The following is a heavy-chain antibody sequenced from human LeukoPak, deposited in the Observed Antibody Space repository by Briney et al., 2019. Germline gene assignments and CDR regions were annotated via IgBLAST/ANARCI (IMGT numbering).Heavy chain of an antibody. D-gene: IGHD1-26*01. CDR3: ARGRSKGELPTYNWFDP. Sequence: SQTLSLTCTVSGGSISSGGYYWSWIRQHPGKGLEWIGYIYYSGSTYYNPSLKSRVTISVDTSKNQFSLKPSSVTAADTAVYYCARGRSKGELPTYNWFDPWGQGTLVTVSS. J-gene: IGHJ5*02. CDR1: GGSISSGGYY. CDR2: IYYSGST. V-gene: IGHV4-31*03.